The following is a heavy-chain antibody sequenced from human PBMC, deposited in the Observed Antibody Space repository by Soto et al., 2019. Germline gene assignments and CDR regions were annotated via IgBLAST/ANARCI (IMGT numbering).Heavy chain of an antibody. CDR2: IKSKTDGGTT. Sequence: GGSLRLSCAASGFTFSKARVNWVRQGPGKGVEWVGRIKSKTDGGTTDYAAPVKGRFTISRDDSKNTLYLQMNSLKTEDTAVYYCTTDPNEQLVRLGAFDIWGQGTMVTVS. D-gene: IGHD6-6*01. CDR1: GFTFSKAR. V-gene: IGHV3-15*07. J-gene: IGHJ3*02. CDR3: TTDPNEQLVRLGAFDI.